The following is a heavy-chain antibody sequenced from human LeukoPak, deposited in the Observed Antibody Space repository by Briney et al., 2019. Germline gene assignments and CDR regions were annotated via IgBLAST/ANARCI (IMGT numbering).Heavy chain of an antibody. J-gene: IGHJ4*02. D-gene: IGHD5-12*01. V-gene: IGHV1-2*02. CDR2: FNPRSGGT. CDR1: GYTFTGYY. CDR3: ARSTDIVATSGAEY. Sequence: ASVKVSCKASGYTFTGYYLHWVRQAPGQGLEWMGWFNPRSGGTNYAQRFQDTVTMTRDTSISTAYMEVSSPRSDDTAVYYCARSTDIVATSGAEYWGPGNLLTVSS.